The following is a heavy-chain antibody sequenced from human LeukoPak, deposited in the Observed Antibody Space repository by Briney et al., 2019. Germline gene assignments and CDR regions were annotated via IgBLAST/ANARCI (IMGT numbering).Heavy chain of an antibody. CDR3: ARVWSGYYRSIFSIDY. V-gene: IGHV4-38-2*02. CDR1: GGSISSGYY. J-gene: IGHJ4*02. D-gene: IGHD3-3*01. Sequence: PSETLSLTCTVSGGSISSGYYWGWIRQPPGKGLEWIGSIYHSGSTYYNPSLKSRVTISVDTSKNQFSLKLSSVTAADTAVYYCARVWSGYYRSIFSIDYWGQGTLVTVSS. CDR2: IYHSGST.